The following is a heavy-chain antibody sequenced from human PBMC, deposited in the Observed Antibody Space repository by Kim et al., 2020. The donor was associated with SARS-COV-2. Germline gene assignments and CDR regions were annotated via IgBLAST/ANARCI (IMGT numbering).Heavy chain of an antibody. CDR2: IYSGGST. Sequence: GGSLRLSCAASGFTVSSNYMSWVRQAPGKGLEWVSVIYSGGSTYYADSVKGRFTISRDNSKNTLYLQMNSLRAEDTAVYYCARGDLSSSFPHPFDYWGQGTLVTVSS. J-gene: IGHJ4*02. D-gene: IGHD6-13*01. V-gene: IGHV3-66*02. CDR1: GFTVSSNY. CDR3: ARGDLSSSFPHPFDY.